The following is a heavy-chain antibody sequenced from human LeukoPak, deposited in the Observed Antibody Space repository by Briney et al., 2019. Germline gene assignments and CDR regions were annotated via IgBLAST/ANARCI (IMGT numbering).Heavy chain of an antibody. D-gene: IGHD3-3*01. J-gene: IGHJ4*02. V-gene: IGHV1-18*01. CDR2: ISAYNGNT. CDR3: ARDFPYYDFWSGYYPLDY. Sequence: PMASVKASCKASGYTFTSYGISWVRQAPGQGLEWMGWISAYNGNTNYAQKLQGRVTMTTDTSTSTAYMELRSLRSDDTAVYYCARDFPYYDFWSGYYPLDYWGQGTLVTVSS. CDR1: GYTFTSYG.